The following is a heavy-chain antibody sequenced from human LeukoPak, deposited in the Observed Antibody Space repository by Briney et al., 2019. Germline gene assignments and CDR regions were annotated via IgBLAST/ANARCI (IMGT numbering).Heavy chain of an antibody. J-gene: IGHJ4*02. CDR3: AKDERNWNYNLASQTYD. Sequence: GGSLRLSCAASGLPVSSNYMSWVRQAPGKGLEWVSAISGSGVSTYYADSVKGRFTVSRDNSKNTLYLQMSSLRAEDTAVYYCAKDERNWNYNLASQTYDWGQGTLVTVSS. CDR2: ISGSGVST. D-gene: IGHD1-7*01. V-gene: IGHV3-23*01. CDR1: GLPVSSNY.